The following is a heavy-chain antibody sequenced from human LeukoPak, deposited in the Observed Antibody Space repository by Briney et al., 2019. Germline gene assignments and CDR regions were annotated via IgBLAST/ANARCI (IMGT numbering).Heavy chain of an antibody. J-gene: IGHJ6*02. Sequence: PSETLSLTCTVSGGSISSSSYYWGWIRQPPGKGLEWVGSIYYSGSTYYNPSLKSRVTISVDTSKNQFSLKLSSVTAADTAVYYCARWRRRVYGSGSYYYYYGMDVWGQGTTVTVSS. V-gene: IGHV4-39*07. CDR3: ARWRRRVYGSGSYYYYYGMDV. CDR1: GGSISSSSYY. CDR2: IYYSGST. D-gene: IGHD3-10*01.